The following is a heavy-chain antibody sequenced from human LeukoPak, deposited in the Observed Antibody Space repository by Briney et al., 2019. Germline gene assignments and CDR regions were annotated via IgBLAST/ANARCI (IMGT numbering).Heavy chain of an antibody. Sequence: APVKVPCKTSGHSMNTFGITWVRQAPGQGLEWIGWMSSDNGNTNYADKFQGRVSITRDTSRTTAYMELRSLRSDDTAVYFCANVAKGRYFFYYMDVWGAGTTVTVSS. CDR2: MSSDNGNT. CDR1: GHSMNTFG. CDR3: ANVAKGRYFFYYMDV. J-gene: IGHJ6*03. V-gene: IGHV1-18*01. D-gene: IGHD5-12*01.